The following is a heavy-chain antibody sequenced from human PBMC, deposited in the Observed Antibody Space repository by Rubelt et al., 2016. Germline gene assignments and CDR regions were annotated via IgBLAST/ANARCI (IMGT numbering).Heavy chain of an antibody. J-gene: IGHJ4*02. V-gene: IGHV1-3*04. CDR2: INTGNGNT. CDR3: ARDIAATLYY. D-gene: IGHD2-15*01. Sequence: MHWVRQAPGHGLEWMGWINTGNGNTKYSQNFQGRVTITRDTSATTAYMELSSLRSEDTAVYYCARDIAATLYYWGQGTLVTVSS.